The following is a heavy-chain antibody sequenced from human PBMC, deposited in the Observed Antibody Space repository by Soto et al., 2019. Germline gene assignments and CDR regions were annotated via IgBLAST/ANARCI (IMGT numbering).Heavy chain of an antibody. CDR2: IYYSGST. V-gene: IGHV4-39*02. Sequence: QLQLQESGPGLVKPSETLSLTCTVSGGSISSSSYYWGWIRQPPGKGLEWIGSIYYSGSTYYNPSLKSRVPISVDTSKNQFSLKLSSVTAADTAVYYCAIEDIVVVVAASVWGKGTTVTVSS. CDR3: AIEDIVVVVAASV. CDR1: GGSISSSSYY. D-gene: IGHD2-15*01. J-gene: IGHJ6*04.